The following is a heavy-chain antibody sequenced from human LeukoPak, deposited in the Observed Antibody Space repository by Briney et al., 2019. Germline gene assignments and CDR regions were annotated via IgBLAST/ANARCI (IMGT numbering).Heavy chain of an antibody. V-gene: IGHV3-30*03. CDR2: ISYDGSNK. D-gene: IGHD1-26*01. Sequence: GGSLRLSCAASGFTFSSYGMHWVRQAPGKGLEWVAVISYDGSNKYYADSVKGRFTISRDNANNSLSLQMSSLRDEDTAVYFCARGWDHFDFWGQGTLVTVSS. CDR3: ARGWDHFDF. CDR1: GFTFSSYG. J-gene: IGHJ4*02.